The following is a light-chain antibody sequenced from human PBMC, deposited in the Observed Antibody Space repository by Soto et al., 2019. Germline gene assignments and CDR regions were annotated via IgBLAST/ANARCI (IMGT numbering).Light chain of an antibody. Sequence: SVLTQPASVSGSPGQSITISCTGTSSDVGSYNLVSWYQQHPGEAPKLMIYEVSKRPSGVSNRFSGSKSGNTASLTISGLQAEDEADYYCCSYAGSSTSYVFGPGTKVTVL. V-gene: IGLV2-23*02. CDR2: EVS. CDR1: SSDVGSYNL. CDR3: CSYAGSSTSYV. J-gene: IGLJ1*01.